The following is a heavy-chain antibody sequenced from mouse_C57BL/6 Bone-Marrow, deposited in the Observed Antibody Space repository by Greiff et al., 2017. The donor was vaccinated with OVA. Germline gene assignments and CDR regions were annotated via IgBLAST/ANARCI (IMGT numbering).Heavy chain of an antibody. V-gene: IGHV1-53*01. Sequence: QVQLQQPGTELVKPGASVKLSCKASGYTFTSYWMHWVKQRPGQGLEWIGNINPSNGGTNYNEKFKSQATLTVDNSSSTVYMQLRSLPSEDSADEYRGKERNRAWFACWGQGTLGNGSA. J-gene: IGHJ3*01. CDR2: INPSNGGT. CDR3: GKERNRAWFAC. CDR1: GYTFTSYW.